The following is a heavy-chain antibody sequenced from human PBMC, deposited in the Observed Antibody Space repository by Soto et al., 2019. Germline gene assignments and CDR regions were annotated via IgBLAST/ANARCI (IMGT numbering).Heavy chain of an antibody. Sequence: QVQLQESGPGLVKPSETLSLTCTVSGGSISSYYWSWIRQPPGKGLEWIGYIYYSGSTKYNPSLMSRVTISVDTSKDRFSLRLSSVTAADTAVYYCARVWGGAFDFWGQGTMVTVSS. CDR3: ARVWGGAFDF. V-gene: IGHV4-59*01. J-gene: IGHJ3*01. CDR2: IYYSGST. CDR1: GGSISSYY. D-gene: IGHD3-10*01.